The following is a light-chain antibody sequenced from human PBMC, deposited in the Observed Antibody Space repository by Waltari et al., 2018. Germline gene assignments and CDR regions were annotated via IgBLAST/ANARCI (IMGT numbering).Light chain of an antibody. V-gene: IGLV3-19*01. CDR2: GKN. Sequence: SSELTQDPAVSVALGQTVRITCQGDSPRSYYASWYQQKPGQAPVFVIYGKNNRPSGIPDRFSGSSSGDTVTLTITGAQAEDEADYYCNSRDSSGNHLVFGPGTKVTVL. CDR3: NSRDSSGNHLV. J-gene: IGLJ1*01. CDR1: SPRSYY.